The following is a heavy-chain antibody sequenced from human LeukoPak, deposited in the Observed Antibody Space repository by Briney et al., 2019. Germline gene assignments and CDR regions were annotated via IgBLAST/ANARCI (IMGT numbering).Heavy chain of an antibody. CDR3: AKLQDSNDYYPFDN. J-gene: IGHJ4*02. CDR2: ISGNGGTT. Sequence: PGGSLRLSCAASGFTFSSYAMFWIRQDPGKGLEWVSGISGNGGTTYYADSVRCRFTISRDNYKNKLYLQMNSLRGEDTAVYYCAKLQDSNDYYPFDNWGQGTLVTVSS. V-gene: IGHV3-23*01. CDR1: GFTFSSYA. D-gene: IGHD3-22*01.